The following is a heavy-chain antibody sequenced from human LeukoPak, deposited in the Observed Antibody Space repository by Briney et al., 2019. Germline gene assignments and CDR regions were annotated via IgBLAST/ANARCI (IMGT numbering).Heavy chain of an antibody. CDR1: GFTFSSYG. V-gene: IGHV3-48*04. J-gene: IGHJ5*02. CDR2: ISTSSSTI. Sequence: GGSLRLSCAASGFTFSSYGMNWVRQAPGKGLEWVSYISTSSSTIYYADSVKGRFTISRDNAKNSLYLQMNSLRAEDTAVYYCARDSAGFDHWGQGTLVTVSS. D-gene: IGHD6-19*01. CDR3: ARDSAGFDH.